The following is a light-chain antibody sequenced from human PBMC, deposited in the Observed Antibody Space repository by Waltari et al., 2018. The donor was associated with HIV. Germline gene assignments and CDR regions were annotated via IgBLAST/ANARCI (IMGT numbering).Light chain of an antibody. CDR1: SSNIGAGYD. J-gene: IGLJ2*01. Sequence: QSVLTQPPSVSGAPGQRVTISCTGSSSNIGAGYDVHWYQQLPGTAPKSLIYGNGNRPSGGPDRFSGSKSGTSASLAITGLQAEDEADYYCQSYDSSLSGSVVFGGGTKLTVL. CDR2: GNG. CDR3: QSYDSSLSGSVV. V-gene: IGLV1-40*01.